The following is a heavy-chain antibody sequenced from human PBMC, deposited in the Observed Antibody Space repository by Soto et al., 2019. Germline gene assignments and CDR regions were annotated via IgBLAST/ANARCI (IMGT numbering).Heavy chain of an antibody. V-gene: IGHV3-66*01. D-gene: IGHD1-26*01. CDR2: IYSGGNT. J-gene: IGHJ3*02. Sequence: EGSLRLSCAASGFTVSSNYMSWVRQAPGKGLEWVSVIYSGGNTYYADYVKGRFTISRDNSKNTLYLQMNSLRAEDTAVYYCSSLSPGCQLRGSHDAFEIWGQGTLVSV. CDR1: GFTVSSNY. CDR3: SSLSPGCQLRGSHDAFEI.